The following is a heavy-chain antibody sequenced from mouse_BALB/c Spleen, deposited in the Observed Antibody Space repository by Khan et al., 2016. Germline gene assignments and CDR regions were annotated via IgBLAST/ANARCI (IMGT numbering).Heavy chain of an antibody. V-gene: IGHV9-3*02. D-gene: IGHD2-13*01. CDR3: ARTGDYPYYAMDY. CDR1: GYTFTNYG. Sequence: QIQLVQSGPELKKPGETVKISCKAPGYTFTNYGMNWVKQAPGKGLEWMGWINTNTGEPTYAEEFKGRFAFSLETSASTAYLQINNLKNEDTATYFYARTGDYPYYAMDYWGQGTSVTVSS. CDR2: INTNTGEP. J-gene: IGHJ4*01.